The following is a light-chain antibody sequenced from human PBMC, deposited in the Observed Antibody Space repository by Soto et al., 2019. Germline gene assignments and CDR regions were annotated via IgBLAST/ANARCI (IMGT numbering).Light chain of an antibody. CDR1: QRITT. V-gene: IGKV3-15*01. J-gene: IGKJ1*01. CDR2: GLS. CDR3: QQYYDWPT. Sequence: EIVMRQSPATLSLSPGERATLSCRASQRITTVAWYQQKPGQAPRLLLYGLSIRAPGVPARFSVSGSGTEFTLTISSLQSEDFAVYFCQQYYDWPTFGQGTKV.